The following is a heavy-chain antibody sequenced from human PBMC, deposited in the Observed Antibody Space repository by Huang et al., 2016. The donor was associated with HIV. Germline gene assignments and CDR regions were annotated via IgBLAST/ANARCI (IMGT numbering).Heavy chain of an antibody. V-gene: IGHV1-24*01. J-gene: IGHJ3*02. D-gene: IGHD2-21*01. CDR2: FAPEQGET. CDR3: AAGYDTYYDI. Sequence: QVQLVQSGAEVKKPGASVKVSCKVSGYTLSELSIHGVRQARGKGLEWMGGFAPEQGETIYEQNFQGRVTMTEDTSTDTAYMELHSLRPEDTAVYYCAAGYDTYYDIWGQGTMVIASS. CDR1: GYTLSELS.